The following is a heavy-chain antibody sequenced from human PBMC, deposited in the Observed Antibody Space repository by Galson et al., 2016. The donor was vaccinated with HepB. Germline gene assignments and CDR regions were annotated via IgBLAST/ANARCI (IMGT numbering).Heavy chain of an antibody. CDR2: TYYRSKWHN. V-gene: IGHV6-1*01. Sequence: CAISGDSVSSDSATWNWIRQSPSRGLEWLGRTYYRSKWHNDYALSVKSRISINADTSKNQISLQLNSVSPEATAVYYCARVPLLFVDAVGYDAFDIWGQGTLVTVSS. J-gene: IGHJ3*02. D-gene: IGHD3-22*01. CDR1: GDSVSSDSAT. CDR3: ARVPLLFVDAVGYDAFDI.